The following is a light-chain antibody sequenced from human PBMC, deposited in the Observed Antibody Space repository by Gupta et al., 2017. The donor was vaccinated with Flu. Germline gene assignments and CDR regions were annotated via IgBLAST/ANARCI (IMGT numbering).Light chain of an antibody. CDR2: DDS. CDR1: YIGSKS. CDR3: QLWDGGSGCLV. V-gene: IGLV3-21*02. Sequence: SYVLTQPPSVSEAPDQPARINCAGNYIGSKSVHWYHQKAGQAPVLLVFDDSDRPSGIPERFSGSNSGNTATVTISTVEVGDGADYYCQLWDGGSGCLVIGGGTKLAVL. J-gene: IGLJ3*02.